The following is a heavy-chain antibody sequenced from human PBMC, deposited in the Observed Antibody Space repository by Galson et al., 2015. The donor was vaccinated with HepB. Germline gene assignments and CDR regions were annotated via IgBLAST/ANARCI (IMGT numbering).Heavy chain of an antibody. D-gene: IGHD5-12*01. J-gene: IGHJ4*02. CDR2: ISSSSSYT. V-gene: IGHV3-11*06. Sequence: SLRLSCAASGFTFDDYGMSWVRQAPGKGLEWVSYISSSSSYTNYADSVKGRFTISRDNAKNSLYLQMDSLRAEDTAVYYCARGGYDHYFDYWGQGTLVTVSS. CDR3: ARGGYDHYFDY. CDR1: GFTFDDYG.